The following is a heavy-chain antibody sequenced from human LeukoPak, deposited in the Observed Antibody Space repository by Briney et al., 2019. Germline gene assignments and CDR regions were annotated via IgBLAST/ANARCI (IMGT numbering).Heavy chain of an antibody. J-gene: IGHJ6*03. D-gene: IGHD1/OR15-1a*01. Sequence: ASVKVSCKASGYTFTSYAMHWVRQAPGQRLEWMGWINAGNGNTKYSQEFQGRVTITRDTSASTAYIELSSLRSEDMAVYYCARARGTNDYYYMDVWGKGTTVTVSS. CDR1: GYTFTSYA. CDR3: ARARGTNDYYYMDV. V-gene: IGHV1-3*03. CDR2: INAGNGNT.